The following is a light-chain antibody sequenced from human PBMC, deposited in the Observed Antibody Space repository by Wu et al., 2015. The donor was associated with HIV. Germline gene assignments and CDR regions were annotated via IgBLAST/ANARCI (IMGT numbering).Light chain of an antibody. CDR1: RSVSSA. Sequence: EIVMTQSPDNLSVSPGERATLSCRASRSVSSAVAWYQQKPGQAPRLLIYDASNRATGIPARFSGSGSGTDFTLTISSLEPEDFAVYYCQQRINWPITFGPRGPKVD. V-gene: IGKV3-11*01. CDR2: DAS. J-gene: IGKJ3*01. CDR3: QQRINWPIT.